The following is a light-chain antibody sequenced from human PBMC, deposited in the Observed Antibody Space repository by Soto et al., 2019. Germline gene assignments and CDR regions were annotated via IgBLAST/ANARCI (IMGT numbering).Light chain of an antibody. Sequence: QSVLTQPPSVSGSPGQSVTISCTGTSSDVGSYNRVSWYQQPPGTAPKLMIYEVSDRLSGVPDRFSGSKSGDTASLTISGLQAEDEADYYCSSYTSSSPYVFGTGTKVTVL. J-gene: IGLJ1*01. CDR1: SSDVGSYNR. CDR2: EVS. CDR3: SSYTSSSPYV. V-gene: IGLV2-18*02.